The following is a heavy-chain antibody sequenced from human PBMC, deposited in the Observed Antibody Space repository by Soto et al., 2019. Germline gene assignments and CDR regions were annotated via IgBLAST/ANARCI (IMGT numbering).Heavy chain of an antibody. Sequence: EVQLVESGGGLVQPGGSLRLSCAASGFTFSSYCMSWVRQAPGKGLEWVANIKQDGSEKYYVDSVKGRFTISRDNAKKPLYLEMNSLRAEDTAVYYCARYPPPESGYYTSYYYYGMDVWGQGTTVTVSS. CDR1: GFTFSSYC. J-gene: IGHJ6*02. D-gene: IGHD3-3*01. CDR3: ARYPPPESGYYTSYYYYGMDV. V-gene: IGHV3-7*01. CDR2: IKQDGSEK.